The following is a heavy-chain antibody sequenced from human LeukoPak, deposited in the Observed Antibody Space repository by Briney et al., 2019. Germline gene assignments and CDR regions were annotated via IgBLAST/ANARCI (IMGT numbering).Heavy chain of an antibody. CDR3: ARGGQQLTRDWFDP. J-gene: IGHJ5*02. D-gene: IGHD6-13*01. Sequence: SETLSLTCTVSGGSISSYYWSWIRQPPEKGLEWIGYIYYSGSTNYNPSLKSRVTISVDTSKNQFSLKLSSVTAADTAVYYCARGGQQLTRDWFDPWGQGTLVTVSS. V-gene: IGHV4-59*01. CDR2: IYYSGST. CDR1: GGSISSYY.